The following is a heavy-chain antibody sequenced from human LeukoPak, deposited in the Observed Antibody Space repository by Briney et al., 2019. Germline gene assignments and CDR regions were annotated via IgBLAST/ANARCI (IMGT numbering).Heavy chain of an antibody. CDR1: GGSFSSFA. V-gene: IGHV1-69*05. CDR3: ARDVWEMATTPHFDY. J-gene: IGHJ4*02. Sequence: GASVKVSCKTSGGSFSSFAITWLRQAPGQGPEWMGRIVPSVGPANYTQKFQGRLSITTDESTSTAYMELSSLRSEDTAVYYCARDVWEMATTPHFDYWGQGTLVTVSS. D-gene: IGHD5-24*01. CDR2: IVPSVGPA.